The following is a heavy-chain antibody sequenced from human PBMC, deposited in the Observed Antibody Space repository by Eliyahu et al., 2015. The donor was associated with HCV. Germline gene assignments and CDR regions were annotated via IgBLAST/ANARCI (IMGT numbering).Heavy chain of an antibody. D-gene: IGHD1-1*01. CDR1: GWSFSGYY. J-gene: IGHJ3*02. CDR2: INHSGST. V-gene: IGHV4-34*01. CDR3: ARGRVPDAFDI. Sequence: QVQLQQWGAGLLKPSETLSLXCAVYGWSFSGYYWXWXRQPPGXGLEWIXEINHSGSTNYXPSLKSRVTISVDTSKNQFSLKLSSVTAADTAVYYCARGRVPDAFDIWGQGTMVTVSS.